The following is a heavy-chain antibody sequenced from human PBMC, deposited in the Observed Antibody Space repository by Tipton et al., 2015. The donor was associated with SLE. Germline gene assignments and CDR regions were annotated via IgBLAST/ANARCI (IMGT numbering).Heavy chain of an antibody. V-gene: IGHV4-38-2*01. CDR1: GYSISSGYY. CDR2: IYYSGST. D-gene: IGHD2-15*01. J-gene: IGHJ5*02. CDR3: ARGIRA. Sequence: TLSLTCAVSGYSISSGYYWGWIRQPPGKGLEWIGYIYYSGSTYYNPSLKSRVTISVDTSKNQFSLKLSSVTAADTAVYYCARGIRAWGQGTLVTVSS.